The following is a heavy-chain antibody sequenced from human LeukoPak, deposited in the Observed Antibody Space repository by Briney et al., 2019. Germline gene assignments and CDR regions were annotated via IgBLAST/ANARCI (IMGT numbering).Heavy chain of an antibody. CDR2: INHSGST. CDR3: ARHTPYDILTGYSRALKKYYFDY. CDR1: GYSISNGYY. D-gene: IGHD3-9*01. Sequence: SETLSLTCTVSGYSISNGYYWGWIRQPPGKGLEWIGKINHSGSTNYNPSLKSRVTISVDTSKNQFSLKLSSVTAADTAVYYCARHTPYDILTGYSRALKKYYFDYWGQGTLVTVSS. V-gene: IGHV4-38-2*02. J-gene: IGHJ4*02.